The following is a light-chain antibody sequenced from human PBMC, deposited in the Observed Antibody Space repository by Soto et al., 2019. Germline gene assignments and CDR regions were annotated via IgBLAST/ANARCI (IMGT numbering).Light chain of an antibody. CDR2: GVS. Sequence: QSALTQPASVSGSPGQSITISCTGTSSDVGAYNYVSWYQQHPGKVPKLMIYGVSNRPSGISNRFSASKSGNTASLTISGLQAEDEADYYCSSYTSSSTWVFGGGTKVTVL. CDR3: SSYTSSSTWV. J-gene: IGLJ3*02. V-gene: IGLV2-14*01. CDR1: SSDVGAYNY.